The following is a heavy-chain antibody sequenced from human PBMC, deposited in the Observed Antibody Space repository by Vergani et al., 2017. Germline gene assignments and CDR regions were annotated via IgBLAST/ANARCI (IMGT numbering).Heavy chain of an antibody. CDR1: GFIFSSHG. CDR3: AKADSVASESLQYNYYMDV. CDR2: IRYDGSRR. V-gene: IGHV3-30*02. Sequence: QVQLVEWGGGVVQPGGSLRLSCTASGFIFSSHGMHWVRQAPGKGLEWVAFIRYDGSRRDYGDSVKGRFTISRDNSKKTLDLQMNSLRTEDSAVYYCAKADSVASESLQYNYYMDVWGRGTTVTVS. J-gene: IGHJ6*03. D-gene: IGHD4-11*01.